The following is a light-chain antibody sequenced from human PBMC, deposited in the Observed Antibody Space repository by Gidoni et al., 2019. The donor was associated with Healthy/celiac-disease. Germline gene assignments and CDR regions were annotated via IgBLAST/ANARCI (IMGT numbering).Light chain of an antibody. CDR1: SSNIGAGYD. J-gene: IGLJ2*01. V-gene: IGLV1-40*01. Sequence: QSVLTQPPSVSEAPGQRVTISCTGSSSNIGAGYDVHWYQQLPGTAPKLLLYGNSNRPSGVPDRFSGSKSGTSASLAITGLQAEDEADYYCQSYDSSLSGVVFGGGTKLTVL. CDR2: GNS. CDR3: QSYDSSLSGVV.